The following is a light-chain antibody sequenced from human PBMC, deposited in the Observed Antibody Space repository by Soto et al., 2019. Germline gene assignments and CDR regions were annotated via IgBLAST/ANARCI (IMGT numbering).Light chain of an antibody. V-gene: IGKV3-15*01. CDR1: EGIISN. CDR2: GES. J-gene: IGKJ1*01. CDR3: QQYYDWPRT. Sequence: ETVMTQSPATLSVSPGERVTLSCRASEGIISNLAWYQQKPGQAPKVLIYGESTRAAGVPDRFSGSGSGTEFSLTISSLQSEDSAVYYCQQYYDWPRTFGLGTKVEIK.